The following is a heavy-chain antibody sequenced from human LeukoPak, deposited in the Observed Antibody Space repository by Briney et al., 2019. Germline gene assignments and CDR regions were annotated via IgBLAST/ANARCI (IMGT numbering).Heavy chain of an antibody. J-gene: IGHJ4*02. CDR3: ARSGSGSSHYYFDY. CDR2: INHSGST. D-gene: IGHD3-22*01. CDR1: GGSFSGYY. V-gene: IGHV4-34*01. Sequence: KASETLSLTCAVYGGSFSGYYWSWIRQPPGKGLEWIGEINHSGSTNYNPSLKSRVTISVDTSKNQFSLKLSSVTAADTAEYYCARSGSGSSHYYFDYWGQGTLVTVSS.